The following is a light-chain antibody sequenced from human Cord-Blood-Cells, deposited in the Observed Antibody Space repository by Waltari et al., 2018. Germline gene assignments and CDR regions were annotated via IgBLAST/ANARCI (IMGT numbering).Light chain of an antibody. V-gene: IGKV1-9*01. Sequence: IQLTQASSSLSASVGDRVTITCRACQGISSYVAWYQQKPGKAPKLLIYAASTLQSGVPSRFSGSGSGTDFTLTISSLQPEDFATYYCQQLNSYPITFGQGTRLEIK. J-gene: IGKJ5*01. CDR2: AAS. CDR1: QGISSY. CDR3: QQLNSYPIT.